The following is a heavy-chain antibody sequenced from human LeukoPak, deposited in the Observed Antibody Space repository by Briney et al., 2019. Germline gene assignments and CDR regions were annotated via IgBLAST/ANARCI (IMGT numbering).Heavy chain of an antibody. Sequence: SETLSLTCVVYGGSFSGYYWSWIRQPPGKGLEWIGEINHSGSTNYNPSLKSRVTISVDTSKNQFSLKLSSVTAADTAVYYCARSQFSGSYYRAFDIWGQGTMVTVSS. CDR1: GGSFSGYY. CDR2: INHSGST. J-gene: IGHJ3*02. D-gene: IGHD1-26*01. CDR3: ARSQFSGSYYRAFDI. V-gene: IGHV4-34*01.